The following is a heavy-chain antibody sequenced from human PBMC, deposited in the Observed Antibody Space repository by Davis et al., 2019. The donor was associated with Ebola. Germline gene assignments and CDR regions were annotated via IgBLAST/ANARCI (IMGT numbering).Heavy chain of an antibody. J-gene: IGHJ4*02. CDR1: GFNVSTYW. V-gene: IGHV3-74*01. CDR3: ARDRSGSSFPFDY. D-gene: IGHD1-26*01. Sequence: GESLKISCAASGFNVSTYWVHWVRQVPGKGLVWVSRINGDGSRTYYADSVKGRFTMSRDNAKNTLYLQMDSLRAEGTAVYYCARDRSGSSFPFDYWGQRTLVTVSP. CDR2: INGDGSRT.